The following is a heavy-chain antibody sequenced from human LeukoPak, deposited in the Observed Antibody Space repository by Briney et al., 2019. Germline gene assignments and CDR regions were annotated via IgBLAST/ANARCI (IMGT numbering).Heavy chain of an antibody. CDR3: AKAPPYYSDSSGYFQH. CDR1: GFTFDDSA. V-gene: IGHV3-9*01. CDR2: ISWNSGII. D-gene: IGHD3-22*01. J-gene: IGHJ1*01. Sequence: GGSLRLSCAASGFTFDDSAMHWVRQVPGKGLEWVSGISWNSGIIDYADSVKGRFTISRDNAKNSLYLQVNNLRPDDTAFYYCAKAPPYYSDSSGYFQHWGQGTLVTVSA.